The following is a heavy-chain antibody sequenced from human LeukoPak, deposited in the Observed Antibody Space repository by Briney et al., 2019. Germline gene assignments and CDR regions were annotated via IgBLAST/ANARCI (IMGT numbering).Heavy chain of an antibody. J-gene: IGHJ6*02. D-gene: IGHD5-24*01. CDR1: GYTVTSYY. CDR3: ASVYKHGMDV. Sequence: ASVKVSCKASGYTVTSYYMHWVRQAPGQGLEWMAILNPSGGSSNYAQKFQGRATLTRATSTGTVYMELSSLRSEDTAVYYCASVYKHGMDVWGRGTTVIVSS. V-gene: IGHV1-46*01. CDR2: LNPSGGSS.